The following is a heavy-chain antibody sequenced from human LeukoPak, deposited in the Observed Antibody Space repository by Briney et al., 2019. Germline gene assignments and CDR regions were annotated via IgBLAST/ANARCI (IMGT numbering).Heavy chain of an antibody. V-gene: IGHV3-30*04. D-gene: IGHD5-24*01. CDR1: GFPFADYS. CDR3: ARVGETGTVTMELDL. CDR2: MSFDGNFE. J-gene: IGHJ1*01. Sequence: PGGSLSLSCAASGFPFADYSLHWVRQAPGKGLEWVALMSFDGNFENFADSVKGRFTISRDTARNMLYLHMGSLGVEDSAVYFCARVGETGTVTMELDLWGQGALVTVSS.